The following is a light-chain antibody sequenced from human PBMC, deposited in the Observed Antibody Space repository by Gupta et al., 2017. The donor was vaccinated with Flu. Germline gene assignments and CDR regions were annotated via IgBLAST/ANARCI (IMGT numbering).Light chain of an antibody. CDR3: QQDNSSPRT. V-gene: IGKV1-5*03. CDR1: QSISSW. Sequence: PSTLSASVGDSVTITCRASQSISSWLDWYQQKPGKAPKLLIYKASRVESGVPSRFSGSGSGTEFTLTISSLQPDDFATYYCQQDNSSPRTFGQGTKVEIK. CDR2: KAS. J-gene: IGKJ1*01.